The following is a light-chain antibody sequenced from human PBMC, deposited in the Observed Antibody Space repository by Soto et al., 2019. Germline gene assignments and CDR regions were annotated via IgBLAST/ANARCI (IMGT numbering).Light chain of an antibody. V-gene: IGKV1-39*01. CDR3: QHYYNSSEA. J-gene: IGKJ1*01. CDR2: DAS. CDR1: QTILTY. Sequence: EIYMTHSPYSLPASLGYIVTITCRASQTILTYVNWYRQKSGAAPELLIYDASTLQSGVPSRFRGSGSGTEFTLTISSLQPDDFATYYCQHYYNSSEAFGQGTKVDVK.